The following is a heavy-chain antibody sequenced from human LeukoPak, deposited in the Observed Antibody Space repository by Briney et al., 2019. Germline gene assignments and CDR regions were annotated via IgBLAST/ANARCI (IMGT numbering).Heavy chain of an antibody. J-gene: IGHJ6*02. CDR2: IYYSGST. CDR3: ARQGTVTTYYYYYYGMDV. D-gene: IGHD4-17*01. CDR1: GGSISSTNYY. Sequence: PSETLSLTCTVSGGSISSTNYYWGWIRQPPGKGLEWIGSIYYSGSTYYNPSLKSRYARSVDTSKNQFSLMLRSVTAADTAVYYCARQGTVTTYYYYYYGMDVWGQGTTVTVSS. V-gene: IGHV4-39*01.